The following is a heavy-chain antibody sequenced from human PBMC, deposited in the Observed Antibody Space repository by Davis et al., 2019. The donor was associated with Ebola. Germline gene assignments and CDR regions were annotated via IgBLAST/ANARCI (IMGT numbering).Heavy chain of an antibody. CDR1: FFPFTDYF. V-gene: IGHV3-11*04. CDR2: INTRGDAR. J-gene: IGHJ4*02. CDR3: VPDYLFAFDS. Sequence: PGGSLRLSCKSSFFPFTDYFMSWIRQTPGKGLEWNANINTRGDARVYEYSVRGRFTISRDDAANSLSLQMDSLKHEDTAVYYCVPDYLFAFDSWGQGTPVTVSS. D-gene: IGHD2-21*01.